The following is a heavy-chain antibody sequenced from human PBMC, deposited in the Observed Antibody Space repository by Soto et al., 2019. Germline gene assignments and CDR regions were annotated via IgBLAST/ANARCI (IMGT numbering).Heavy chain of an antibody. Sequence: PSETLALTCTVSVCSISSYYWSWIRQPPGKALEWIGYIYYSGSTNYNPSLKSRVTISVDTSKNQFYLKLSSVTAADTAVYYCARDFYDSSGAQDWGQGTLVTV. CDR3: ARDFYDSSGAQD. V-gene: IGHV4-59*01. CDR1: VCSISSYY. J-gene: IGHJ4*02. CDR2: IYYSGST. D-gene: IGHD3-22*01.